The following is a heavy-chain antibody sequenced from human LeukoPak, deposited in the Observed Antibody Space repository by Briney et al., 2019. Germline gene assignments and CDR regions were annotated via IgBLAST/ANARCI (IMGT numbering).Heavy chain of an antibody. D-gene: IGHD5-24*01. Sequence: GGSLRLSCAASGFTVSSNYMSWVRQAPGKGLEWVSVIYSGGSTYYADSVKGRFTISRDNSKNTLYLQMNSLRAEDTAVYYCAKPLDGYNYKHYYYYYMDVWGKGTTVTISS. J-gene: IGHJ6*03. CDR3: AKPLDGYNYKHYYYYYMDV. CDR1: GFTVSSNY. CDR2: IYSGGST. V-gene: IGHV3-66*01.